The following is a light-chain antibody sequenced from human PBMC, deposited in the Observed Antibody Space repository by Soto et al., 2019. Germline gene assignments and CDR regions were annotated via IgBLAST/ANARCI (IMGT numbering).Light chain of an antibody. CDR2: GAS. V-gene: IGKV3-20*01. Sequence: EIVLTKPPGPLSVSPGDRVTLSCRASQTVNNNYLAWYQQKPGQAPRLLIYGASTPATGTPARFSGSGSGTHLTLTVSRLEPEDFAVYYCQQYGGSAPWTFGPGTKVDMK. CDR1: QTVNNNY. J-gene: IGKJ1*01. CDR3: QQYGGSAPWT.